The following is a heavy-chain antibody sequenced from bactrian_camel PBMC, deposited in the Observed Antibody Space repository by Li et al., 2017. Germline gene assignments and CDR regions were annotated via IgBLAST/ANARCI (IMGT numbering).Heavy chain of an antibody. J-gene: IGHJ4*01. D-gene: IGHD5*01. CDR3: AADYWGGQTGLMGWEPDN. CDR1: GFPFGLYA. CDR2: IETGGRA. Sequence: DVQLVESGGGLVQPGGSLRLSCAASGFPFGLYAMMWVRQAPGKGLEWVSSIETGGRAKYADFVKGRFAISQDNTNNTVYLQMDSLKAEDTAMYYCAADYWGGQTGLMGWEPDNWGQGTQVTVS. V-gene: IGHV3S40*01.